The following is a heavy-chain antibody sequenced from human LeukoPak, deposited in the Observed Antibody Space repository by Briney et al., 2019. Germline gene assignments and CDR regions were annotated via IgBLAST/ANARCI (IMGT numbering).Heavy chain of an antibody. J-gene: IGHJ6*03. V-gene: IGHV5-51*01. Sequence: GESLKISCRGSGYSFTSYWIGWVRQMPGKDLEWMGIIYPGDSDTRYSPSFQGQVTISADKSISTAYLQWSSLKASDTAMYYCARRIVGATTSDYYYYYMDVWAKGPRSPSP. CDR3: ARRIVGATTSDYYYYYMDV. CDR2: IYPGDSDT. CDR1: GYSFTSYW. D-gene: IGHD1-26*01.